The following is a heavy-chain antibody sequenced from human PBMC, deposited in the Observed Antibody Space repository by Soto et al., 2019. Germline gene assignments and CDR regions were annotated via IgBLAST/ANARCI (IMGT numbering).Heavy chain of an antibody. CDR1: GGSISSSSYY. Sequence: SETLSLTCTVSGGSISSSSYYLGWIRQPPGKGLEWIGSIYHSGSTYHNPSLKSRVTISVDRSKNQFSLNLSSVTAADTAVYYCARVNYYGSGNYDESWFDPWGQGTLVTVSS. D-gene: IGHD3-10*01. J-gene: IGHJ5*02. V-gene: IGHV4-39*07. CDR2: IYHSGST. CDR3: ARVNYYGSGNYDESWFDP.